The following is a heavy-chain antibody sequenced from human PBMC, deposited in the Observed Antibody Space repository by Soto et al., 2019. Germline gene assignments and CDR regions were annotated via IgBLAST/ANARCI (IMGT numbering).Heavy chain of an antibody. D-gene: IGHD6-6*01. Sequence: PSETLSLTCTVSGDSISIYYWGWIRQPPGKGLEWIGYIHYSGSTNYNPSLKSRVTISVDTPKNQFSLKVNSMTAADTAVYYCARGGLAARKGRWFDPWGQGTLVTAPQ. V-gene: IGHV4-59*01. CDR1: GDSISIYY. J-gene: IGHJ5*02. CDR3: ARGGLAARKGRWFDP. CDR2: IHYSGST.